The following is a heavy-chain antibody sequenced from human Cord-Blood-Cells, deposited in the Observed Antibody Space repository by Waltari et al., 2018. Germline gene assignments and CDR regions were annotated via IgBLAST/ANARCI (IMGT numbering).Heavy chain of an antibody. CDR1: GGSSSGYY. V-gene: IGHV4-34*01. CDR2: INHSGST. CDR3: ARGMHCSGGSCPIDY. D-gene: IGHD2-15*01. Sequence: QLQLLQWGAGLLKPSDTLSLPCAVYGGSSSGYYWTCIRHPPGKGLEWIGEINHSGSTNYNPSLKSRVTISVDTSKNQFSLKLSSVTAADTAVYYCARGMHCSGGSCPIDYWGQGTLVTVSS. J-gene: IGHJ4*02.